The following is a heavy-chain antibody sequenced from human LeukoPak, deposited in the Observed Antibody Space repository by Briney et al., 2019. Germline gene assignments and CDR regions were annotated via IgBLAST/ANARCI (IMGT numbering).Heavy chain of an antibody. V-gene: IGHV3-49*04. CDR1: GFTCGDYA. J-gene: IGHJ4*02. Sequence: GGSLRCSSTGSGFTCGDYAMSWVRQAPGKGLEWVGFIRSKAYGGTTEYAASVKGRFTISRDDSKSIAYLQINSLKTEDTAVYYCSRPNHVDTEDFDYWGQGTLVTVSS. CDR3: SRPNHVDTEDFDY. CDR2: IRSKAYGGTT. D-gene: IGHD2-2*02.